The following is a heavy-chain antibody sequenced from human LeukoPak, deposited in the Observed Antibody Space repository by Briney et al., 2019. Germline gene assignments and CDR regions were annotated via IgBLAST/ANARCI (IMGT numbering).Heavy chain of an antibody. D-gene: IGHD1-26*01. V-gene: IGHV3-53*01. CDR1: GFTVTYHY. Sequence: GGSLRLSCAASGFTVTYHYMTWVRQAPGKGLEWVSLIDSDGTTYYADSVQGRFTIARDNSRNTMYLQMNSLSAGDTAVYYCTKGRGWEASYYYYYMDVWGKGTTVTISS. CDR3: TKGRGWEASYYYYYMDV. CDR2: IDSDGTT. J-gene: IGHJ6*03.